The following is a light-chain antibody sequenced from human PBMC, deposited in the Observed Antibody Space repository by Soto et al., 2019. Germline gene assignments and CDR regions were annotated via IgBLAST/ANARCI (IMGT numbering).Light chain of an antibody. CDR3: QQSYRTPIT. CDR1: QSISTF. CDR2: AAS. Sequence: DIQMTQSPSSLSASVGDRVTITCRASQSISTFLNWYQQKPGKAPNLLFYAASGLQSGVPSRFSGSGSGTDFTLTISSLQPEDFATYYCQQSYRTPITFGQGTRLEIK. V-gene: IGKV1-39*01. J-gene: IGKJ5*01.